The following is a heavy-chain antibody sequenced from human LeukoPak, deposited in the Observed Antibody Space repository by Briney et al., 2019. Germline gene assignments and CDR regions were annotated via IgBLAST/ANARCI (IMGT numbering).Heavy chain of an antibody. CDR3: ATRGGEGYSSSWSTFDY. CDR2: IYHSGST. J-gene: IGHJ4*02. V-gene: IGHV4-4*02. D-gene: IGHD6-13*01. CDR1: GGAISSSNW. Sequence: SETLSLTCAVSGGAISSSNWWSWVRQPPGKGMEWIGEIYHSGSTNYNPSLKSRVTISVDKSKNQFSLKLSSVTAADTAVYYCATRGGEGYSSSWSTFDYWGQGTLVTVSS.